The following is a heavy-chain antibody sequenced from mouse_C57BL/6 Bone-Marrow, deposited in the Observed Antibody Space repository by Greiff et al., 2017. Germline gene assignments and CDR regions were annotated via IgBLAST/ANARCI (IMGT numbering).Heavy chain of an antibody. V-gene: IGHV1-81*01. Sequence: VHLVESGAELARPGASVKLSCKASGYTFTSSGISWVKQRTGQGLAWIGELYPRSGNTYSNEKFKGKATLTADKSSSTAYMELRSLTSEDSAVYFCASYYGLDYWGQGTTLTVSS. CDR2: LYPRSGNT. CDR3: ASYYGLDY. J-gene: IGHJ2*01. D-gene: IGHD1-1*01. CDR1: GYTFTSSG.